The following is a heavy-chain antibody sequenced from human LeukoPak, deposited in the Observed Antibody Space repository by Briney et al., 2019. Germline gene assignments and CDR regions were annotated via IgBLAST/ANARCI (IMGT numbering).Heavy chain of an antibody. J-gene: IGHJ4*02. V-gene: IGHV4-59*01. CDR1: GGSISSYY. D-gene: IGHD3-3*01. CDR3: ARVGGYDFWSGYWDY. CDR2: IYYSGST. Sequence: SETLSLTCTVSGGSISSYYWRWIRQPPGKGLEWIGYIYYSGSTNYNPSLKSRVTISVDTSKNQFSLKLSSVTAADTAVYYCARVGGYDFWSGYWDYWGQGTLVTVSS.